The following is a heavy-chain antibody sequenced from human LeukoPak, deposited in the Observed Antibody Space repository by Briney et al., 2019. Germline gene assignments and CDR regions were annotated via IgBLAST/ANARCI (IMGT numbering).Heavy chain of an antibody. Sequence: SETLSLTCAVYGGSFSGYYWSWIRQPPGKGLEWIGEINHSGSTNYNPSLKSRVTISVDTSKNQFSLKLSSVTAADTAVYYYARGGIAVAGNHYYYMDVWGKGTTVTVSS. D-gene: IGHD6-19*01. CDR3: ARGGIAVAGNHYYYMDV. CDR2: INHSGST. J-gene: IGHJ6*03. V-gene: IGHV4-34*01. CDR1: GGSFSGYY.